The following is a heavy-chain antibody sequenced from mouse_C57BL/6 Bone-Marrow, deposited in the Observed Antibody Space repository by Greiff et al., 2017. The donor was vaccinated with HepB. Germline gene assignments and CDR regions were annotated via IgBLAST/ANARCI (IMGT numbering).Heavy chain of an antibody. CDR1: GYTFTSYW. CDR3: ARDGSSLYAMDY. CDR2: IDPSDSYT. V-gene: IGHV1-69*01. Sequence: VQLQESGAELAKPGASVKLSCKASGYTFTSYWMHWVKQRPGQGLEWIGEIDPSDSYTNYNQKFKGKSTLTVDKSSSTAYMQLSSLTSEDSAVYYCARDGSSLYAMDYWGQGTSVTVSS. J-gene: IGHJ4*01. D-gene: IGHD1-1*01.